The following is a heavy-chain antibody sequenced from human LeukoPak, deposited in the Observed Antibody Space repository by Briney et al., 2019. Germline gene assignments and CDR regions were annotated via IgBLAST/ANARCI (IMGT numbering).Heavy chain of an antibody. Sequence: GGSLRLSCAASGFTFSSYAMSWVRQAPGKGLEWVSAISSSGGSTYYADSVKGRFTISRDNSKNTLYLQMNSLRAEDTAVYYCAKDVPGYDFWSGYYPLDYWGQGTLVTVSS. D-gene: IGHD3-3*01. CDR3: AKDVPGYDFWSGYYPLDY. CDR2: ISSSGGST. V-gene: IGHV3-23*01. J-gene: IGHJ4*02. CDR1: GFTFSSYA.